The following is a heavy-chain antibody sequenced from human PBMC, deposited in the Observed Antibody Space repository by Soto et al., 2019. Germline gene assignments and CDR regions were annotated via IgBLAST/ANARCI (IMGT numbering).Heavy chain of an antibody. D-gene: IGHD4-4*01. CDR1: GGSITSDY. Sequence: SEALSLTCAVSGGSITSDYWSWIRQPAGTGLGWVGRMYTKEGANYNLSFKSRVTMSVDTSNNPFSPKLHAVSAADTAVYSGANDEYREGGNTGFDPWGPGTLVT. V-gene: IGHV4-59*10. J-gene: IGHJ5*02. CDR3: ANDEYREGGNTGFDP. CDR2: MYTKEGA.